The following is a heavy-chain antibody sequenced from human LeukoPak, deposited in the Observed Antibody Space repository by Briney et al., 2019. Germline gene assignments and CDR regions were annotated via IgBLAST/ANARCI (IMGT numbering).Heavy chain of an antibody. V-gene: IGHV1-69*13. CDR3: ARESYSSSWFDY. CDR2: IIPIFGTA. CDR1: GGTFSSYA. J-gene: IGHJ4*02. Sequence: ASVKVSCKASGGTFSSYAISWVRQATGQGLEWMGGIIPIFGTANYAQKFQGRVTITADESTSTAYMELSSLRSEDTAVYYCARESYSSSWFDYWGQGTLVTVSS. D-gene: IGHD6-13*01.